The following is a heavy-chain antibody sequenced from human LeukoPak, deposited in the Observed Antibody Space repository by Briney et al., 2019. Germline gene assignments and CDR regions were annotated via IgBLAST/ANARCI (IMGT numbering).Heavy chain of an antibody. CDR2: ISWNSGSI. J-gene: IGHJ4*02. CDR3: AKGAVTYYYGSGSYSYFDS. Sequence: GGSLRLSCAASGFTFDDYAMHWVRQAPGKGLEWVSGISWNSGSIGYADSVKGRFTISRDNAKNSLYLQMNSLRAEDTALYYCAKGAVTYYYGSGSYSYFDSWGQGTLVTVSS. D-gene: IGHD3-10*01. CDR1: GFTFDDYA. V-gene: IGHV3-9*01.